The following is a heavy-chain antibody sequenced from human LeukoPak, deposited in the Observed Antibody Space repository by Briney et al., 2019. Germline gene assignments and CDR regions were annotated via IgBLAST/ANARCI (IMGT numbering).Heavy chain of an antibody. V-gene: IGHV5-51*01. Sequence: KCGESLNISCKASGHSFTNYCIGWVRQMPGKGLEWMGLIYPRDSDIRYSPSFQGQVTISADKSISTAYLHWSSLKASDTAMYYCARANLPEYYMDVWGKGTTVTVSS. D-gene: IGHD2-2*01. J-gene: IGHJ6*03. CDR3: ARANLPEYYMDV. CDR2: IYPRDSDI. CDR1: GHSFTNYC.